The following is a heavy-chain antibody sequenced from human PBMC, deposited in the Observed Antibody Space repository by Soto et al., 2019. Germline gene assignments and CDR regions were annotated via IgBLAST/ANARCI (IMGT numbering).Heavy chain of an antibody. J-gene: IGHJ5*02. D-gene: IGHD3-3*01. CDR2: IYYSGST. Sequence: SETLSLTCTVSGGSISSYYWSWIRQPPGKGLEWIGYIYYSGSTKYNPSLKSRNTISVDTSKNQFSLKLSSVNAADTALYYCAKVNDFWTGYYSTNWFDPWGQGTLVTVSS. CDR3: AKVNDFWTGYYSTNWFDP. V-gene: IGHV4-59*01. CDR1: GGSISSYY.